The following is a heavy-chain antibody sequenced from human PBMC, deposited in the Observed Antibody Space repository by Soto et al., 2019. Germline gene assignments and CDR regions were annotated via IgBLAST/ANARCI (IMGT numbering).Heavy chain of an antibody. Sequence: QVQLQQWGAGLLKPSETLSLTCAVFGGSFSGYYWNWIRQTPGKGLEWIGEINQSGSTNDNPSLKSRVTISVDTYKNQFSLKLTSVIAADTAVYYCARGLAGRETGPYYYMDVWGKGTTVTVSS. J-gene: IGHJ6*03. CDR2: INQSGST. V-gene: IGHV4-34*01. CDR3: ARGLAGRETGPYYYMDV. CDR1: GGSFSGYY.